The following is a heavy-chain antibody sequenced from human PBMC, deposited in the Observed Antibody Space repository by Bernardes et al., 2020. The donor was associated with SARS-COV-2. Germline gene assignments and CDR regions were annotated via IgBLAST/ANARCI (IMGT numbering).Heavy chain of an antibody. CDR3: ARGFLYCSSTSCYANWFDP. V-gene: IGHV1-2*04. CDR1: GYTFTGYY. D-gene: IGHD2-2*01. Sequence: ASVTVSCKASGYTFTGYYMHWVRQAPGQGLEWMGWINPNSGGTNYAQQFQGWVTMTRDTSISTAYMELSRLRSDDTAVYYCARGFLYCSSTSCYANWFDPWGQGTLVTVSS. CDR2: INPNSGGT. J-gene: IGHJ5*02.